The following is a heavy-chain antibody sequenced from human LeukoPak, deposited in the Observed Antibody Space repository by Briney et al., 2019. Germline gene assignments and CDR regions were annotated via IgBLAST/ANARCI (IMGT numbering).Heavy chain of an antibody. Sequence: SETLSLTCTVSGGGSINGHYWRWIRQPPGKGLEWIGFVSYAGGSKHNTSLQSRVTISVATSENNFSLKLTSVTTADTAVYYCTRLLDNDISGDPDTFDMWGQGTVVIVSS. V-gene: IGHV4-59*11. CDR3: TRLLDNDISGDPDTFDM. CDR2: VSYAGGS. J-gene: IGHJ3*02. D-gene: IGHD3-22*01. CDR1: GGGSINGHY.